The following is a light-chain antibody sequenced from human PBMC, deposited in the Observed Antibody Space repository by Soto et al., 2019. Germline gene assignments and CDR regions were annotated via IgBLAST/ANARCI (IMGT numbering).Light chain of an antibody. CDR2: AVT. Sequence: QSALTQPPSASGSLGQSVTISCTGTSSDVGAYNYVSWYQQHPGKAPKLMIYAVTRRPSGVPDRFSGSKSGNTASLNVSGLQAEDEADYYCCSYADNTDYVFGTGTKLTVL. CDR1: SSDVGAYNY. CDR3: CSYADNTDYV. V-gene: IGLV2-8*01. J-gene: IGLJ1*01.